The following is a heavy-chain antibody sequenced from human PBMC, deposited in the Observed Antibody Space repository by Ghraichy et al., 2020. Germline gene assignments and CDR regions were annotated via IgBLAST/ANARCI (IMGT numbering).Heavy chain of an antibody. V-gene: IGHV4-39*01. J-gene: IGHJ4*02. Sequence: SETLSLTCTVSGGSISSSSYYWGWIRQPPGKGLEWIGSIYYSGSTYYNPSLKSRVTISVDTSKNQFSLKLSSVTAADTAVYYCARIPDLYGSGSYIAAADYWGQGTLVTVSS. CDR3: ARIPDLYGSGSYIAAADY. CDR2: IYYSGST. D-gene: IGHD3-10*01. CDR1: GGSISSSSYY.